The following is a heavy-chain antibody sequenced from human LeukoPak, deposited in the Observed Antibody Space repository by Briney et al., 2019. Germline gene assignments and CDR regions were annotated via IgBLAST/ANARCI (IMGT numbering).Heavy chain of an antibody. Sequence: SETLSLTCAVYGGSFSGYYWSWIRQPPGKGLEWIGEINHSGSTNYNPSLKSRVTISVDTSKNQFSLKLSSVTAEDAAVYYCARGGVTAFDYWGQGTLVTVSS. D-gene: IGHD3-3*01. CDR2: INHSGST. CDR1: GGSFSGYY. CDR3: ARGGVTAFDY. J-gene: IGHJ4*02. V-gene: IGHV4-34*01.